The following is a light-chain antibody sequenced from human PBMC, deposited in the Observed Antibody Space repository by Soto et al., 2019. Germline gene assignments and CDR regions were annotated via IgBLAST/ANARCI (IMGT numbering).Light chain of an antibody. Sequence: QPVLTQPPSVSGAPGQRVTISCTGSSSNIGSTYDVQWYQQLPGTAPKLLIHGNTNRPSGVPDRFSGSKSGPSASLAITGLQADDEAEYYCQSYDDSLSVHYVFGTGTKVTVL. CDR1: SSNIGSTYD. CDR3: QSYDDSLSVHYV. J-gene: IGLJ1*01. V-gene: IGLV1-40*01. CDR2: GNT.